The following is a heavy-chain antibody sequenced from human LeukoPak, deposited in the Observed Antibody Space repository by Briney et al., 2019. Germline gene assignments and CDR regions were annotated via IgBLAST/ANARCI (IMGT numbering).Heavy chain of an antibody. D-gene: IGHD7-27*01. V-gene: IGHV4-59*12. CDR3: ARDRLSLGAFDI. Sequence: SETLSVTCTVSGGSLSTYYWSWIRQPPGKGLEWIGYIYYSGNTYYNPSLKSRLTISLDTSKNQFSLRLSSLTAADTAVYYCARDRLSLGAFDIWGQGTMVTVSS. CDR1: GGSLSTYY. J-gene: IGHJ3*02. CDR2: IYYSGNT.